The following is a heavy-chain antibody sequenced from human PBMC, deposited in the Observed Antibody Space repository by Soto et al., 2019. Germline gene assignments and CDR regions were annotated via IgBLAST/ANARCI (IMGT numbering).Heavy chain of an antibody. CDR3: ASHLRPTNXGGGYFDY. J-gene: IGHJ4*02. CDR1: GGSISSNNYY. Sequence: SETLSLTCFVSGGSISSNNYYWGWIRQPPGKGLEWIGSMSYSRSTYYNPSLKSRVTISVDTSKNQFSLKLTSVTAADTAVYYCASHLRPTNXGGGYFDYWGQGPLVTVSS. V-gene: IGHV4-39*01. D-gene: IGHD3-16*01. CDR2: MSYSRST.